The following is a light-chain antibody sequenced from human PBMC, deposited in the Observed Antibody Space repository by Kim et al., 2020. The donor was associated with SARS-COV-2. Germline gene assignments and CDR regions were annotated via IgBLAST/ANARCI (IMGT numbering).Light chain of an antibody. V-gene: IGLV3-21*04. CDR3: QVWDISSDHVA. J-gene: IGLJ2*01. CDR1: YIGSKN. Sequence: SYELTQPPSVSVAPGKTATITCGGNYIGSKNAHWYQQKPGHAPVLVIYYDTDRPSGIPERFSGSNSGNTATLTISGVEAGDEADYYCQVWDISSDHVAFGGGTKLTVL. CDR2: YDT.